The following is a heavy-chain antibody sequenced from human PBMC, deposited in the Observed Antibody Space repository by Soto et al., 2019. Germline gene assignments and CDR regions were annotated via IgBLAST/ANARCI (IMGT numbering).Heavy chain of an antibody. Sequence: EVQLLESGGGLVQPGGSLRLSCAASGFTFSTYAMSWVRQAPGKGLEWVSAISGSGGSTYYADSVKGRFTISRDKSKNTLYLQMNCLRAEDTSVYYCAKNWDTTFSSSSHWGQGTLVTVSS. D-gene: IGHD6-6*01. V-gene: IGHV3-23*01. CDR3: AKNWDTTFSSSSH. J-gene: IGHJ4*02. CDR1: GFTFSTYA. CDR2: ISGSGGST.